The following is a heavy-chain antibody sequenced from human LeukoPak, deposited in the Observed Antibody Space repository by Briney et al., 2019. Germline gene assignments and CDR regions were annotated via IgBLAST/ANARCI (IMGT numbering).Heavy chain of an antibody. V-gene: IGHV3-48*03. CDR1: GLTLSPYE. J-gene: IGHJ4*02. CDR3: WGRGDFEVVIRSDF. Sequence: GGSLRLSCAASGLTLSPYEMNWVRQAPGKGLEWVSYISGSGTTIYYLDSVKGRFTISRDNAMNSLYLQMNSLRAEDTAVYYCWGRGDFEVVIRSDFWGQGALVTVSS. D-gene: IGHD3-3*01. CDR2: ISGSGTTI.